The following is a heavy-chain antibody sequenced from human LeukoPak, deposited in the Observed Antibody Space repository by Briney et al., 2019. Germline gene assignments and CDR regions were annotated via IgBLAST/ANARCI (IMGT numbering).Heavy chain of an antibody. CDR2: IYYSGST. D-gene: IGHD3-3*01. V-gene: IGHV4-59*01. J-gene: IGHJ3*02. CDR1: GGSISSYY. CDR3: ARDLYDFWSGTPLGAFDI. Sequence: PSETLSLTCTVSGGSISSYYWSWIRQPPGKGLEWIGYIYYSGSTNYNPSLKSRVTISVDTSKNQFSLKLSSVTAADTAVYYCARDLYDFWSGTPLGAFDIWGQGTMVTVSS.